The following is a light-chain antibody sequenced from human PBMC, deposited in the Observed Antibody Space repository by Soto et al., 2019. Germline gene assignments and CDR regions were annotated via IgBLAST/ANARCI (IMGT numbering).Light chain of an antibody. CDR2: DAS. J-gene: IGKJ4*01. V-gene: IGKV3-11*01. Sequence: EIVLTQSPATLSLSPGERATLSCRASQSVSSYLAWYQQKPGQAPRLLIYDASNRATGIPARFSGGGSGTDFIINIFSQEPEDFAVYQCQHHGLTFGVGTKVEIK. CDR3: QHHGLT. CDR1: QSVSSY.